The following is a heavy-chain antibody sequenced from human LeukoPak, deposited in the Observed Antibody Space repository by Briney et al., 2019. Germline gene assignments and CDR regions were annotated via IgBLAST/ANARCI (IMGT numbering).Heavy chain of an antibody. CDR2: IYYSGST. Sequence: SETLSLTCTVSGGSISSYYWSWIRQPPGKGLEWIGYIYYSGSTNYNPSLKSRVTISVDTSKNQFSLKLSSVTAADTAVYYCARESIFGVTYGMDVWGQGTTATVSS. V-gene: IGHV4-59*01. J-gene: IGHJ6*02. CDR1: GGSISSYY. D-gene: IGHD3-3*01. CDR3: ARESIFGVTYGMDV.